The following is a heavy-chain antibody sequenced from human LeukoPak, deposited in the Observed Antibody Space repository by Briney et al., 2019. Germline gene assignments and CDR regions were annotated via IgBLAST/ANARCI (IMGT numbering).Heavy chain of an antibody. CDR2: INPNSGGT. Sequence: ASVKVSCKASGYTFTGYYMHWVRQAPGQGLEWMGWINPNSGGTNYAQKFQGRVTMTRDTSISTAYMELSRLRSDDTAVYYRARGQRDYYGSGTTRGFDYWGQGTLVTVSS. CDR3: ARGQRDYYGSGTTRGFDY. J-gene: IGHJ4*02. V-gene: IGHV1-2*02. CDR1: GYTFTGYY. D-gene: IGHD3-10*01.